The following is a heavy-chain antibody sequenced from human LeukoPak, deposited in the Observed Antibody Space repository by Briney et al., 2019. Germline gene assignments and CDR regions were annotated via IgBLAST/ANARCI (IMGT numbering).Heavy chain of an antibody. V-gene: IGHV4-30-4*07. J-gene: IGHJ4*02. CDR3: ARGRSGSFDY. D-gene: IGHD1-26*01. CDR2: IYYSGST. CDR1: GGSISSGGYS. Sequence: SETLPLTCTVSGGSISSGGYSWRWIRQPPGKGLEWIGYIYYSGSTYYNPSLKSRVTISVDTSKNQFSLKLSSVTAADTAVYYCARGRSGSFDYWGQGTLVTVSS.